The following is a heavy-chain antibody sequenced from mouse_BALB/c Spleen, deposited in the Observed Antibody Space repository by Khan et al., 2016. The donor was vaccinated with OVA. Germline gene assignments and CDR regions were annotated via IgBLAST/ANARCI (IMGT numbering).Heavy chain of an antibody. Sequence: VQLQQSGAELVKPGASVKMSCKASGYTFTSYTMHWVKQRPGQGLEWIGYINPSSGYTKYNQKFKDKATLTADKSSSKAYMQLSSLTADDSAVSYCARKSTRASYWGQGTTLTVSS. CDR3: ARKSTRASY. V-gene: IGHV1-4*01. D-gene: IGHD3-1*01. CDR2: INPSSGYT. CDR1: GYTFTSYT. J-gene: IGHJ2*01.